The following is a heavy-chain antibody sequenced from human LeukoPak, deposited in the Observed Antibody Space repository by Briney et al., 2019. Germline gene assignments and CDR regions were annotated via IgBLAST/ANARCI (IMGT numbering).Heavy chain of an antibody. Sequence: SETLSLTCTVSGGSISSRSYYWGWIRQPPGKGLEWIGSMYYSGSTYYNPSLKSRVTMSIDTSKNQFSLKLSSVTAADTAVYYCARITGVRYCNSTNCLRNYFDYWGQGTLVTVSS. D-gene: IGHD2-2*01. CDR1: GGSISSRSYY. CDR3: ARITGVRYCNSTNCLRNYFDY. V-gene: IGHV4-39*01. CDR2: MYYSGST. J-gene: IGHJ4*02.